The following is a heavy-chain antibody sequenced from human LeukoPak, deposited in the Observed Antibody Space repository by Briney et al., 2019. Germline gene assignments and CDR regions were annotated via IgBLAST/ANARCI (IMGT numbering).Heavy chain of an antibody. D-gene: IGHD5-18*01. Sequence: GGSLRLSCAASGFTFSSYAMHWVRQAPGKGLEWVAVISYDGSNKYYADSVKGRFTISRDNSKNTLYLQMNSLRAEDTAVYYCARAIYSYGPRFDYWGQGTLVTVSS. J-gene: IGHJ4*02. CDR3: ARAIYSYGPRFDY. CDR2: ISYDGSNK. CDR1: GFTFSSYA. V-gene: IGHV3-30-3*01.